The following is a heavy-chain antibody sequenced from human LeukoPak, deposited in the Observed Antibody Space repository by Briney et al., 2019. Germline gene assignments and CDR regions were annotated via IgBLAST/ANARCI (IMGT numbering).Heavy chain of an antibody. CDR3: ARTRSGYTYGYDY. D-gene: IGHD5-18*01. J-gene: IGHJ4*02. Sequence: KPSETLSLTCTVSGVSISSYYWSWIRQPPGKGLEWIGYIYHTGSTNYNPSLKSRVTISVDTSKNQFSLKLSSMTAADTAVYFCARTRSGYTYGYDYWGPGALVTVSS. CDR1: GVSISSYY. V-gene: IGHV4-59*01. CDR2: IYHTGST.